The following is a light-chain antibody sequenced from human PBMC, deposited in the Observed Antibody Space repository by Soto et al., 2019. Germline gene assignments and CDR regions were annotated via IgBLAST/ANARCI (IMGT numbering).Light chain of an antibody. CDR2: DAT. CDR1: QSTSVW. CDR3: QQYHTSWWT. Sequence: DIQMTQSPSILSASIGDRVTISCRASQSTSVWLAWYQQKPGKAPRVLIFDATALESGVPSRFSGSGSGTEFTLTINNLQPDDFATYYCQQYHTSWWTFGQGTKVDIK. J-gene: IGKJ1*01. V-gene: IGKV1-5*01.